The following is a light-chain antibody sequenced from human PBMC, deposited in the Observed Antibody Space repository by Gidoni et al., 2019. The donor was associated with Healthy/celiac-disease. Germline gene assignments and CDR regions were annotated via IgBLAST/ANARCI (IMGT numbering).Light chain of an antibody. V-gene: IGKV1-5*01. CDR1: QSISSS. Sequence: DIHMTQSPSTLSASVGDRVTITCRASQSISSSLAWYQKKPGKAPKLLIYDASSLESGVPSRFSGSGSGTEFPLTISRLPPDDFATYYCQQYNSYPWTFGQGTKVEIK. CDR3: QQYNSYPWT. J-gene: IGKJ1*01. CDR2: DAS.